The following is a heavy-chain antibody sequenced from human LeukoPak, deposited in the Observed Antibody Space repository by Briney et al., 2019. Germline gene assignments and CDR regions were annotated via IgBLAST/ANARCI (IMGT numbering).Heavy chain of an antibody. CDR1: GFTVSNYN. CDR2: FSSSSSYI. J-gene: IGHJ4*02. D-gene: IGHD6-6*01. V-gene: IGHV3-21*01. Sequence: GGSLRLSCAASGFTVSNYNMNWFRKAPGKGLEWASSFSSSSSYIYYADSVKGRFSISRDNAKNSLYLQMNSLRAEDAAVYYCARDIVIAARPVFGYWGQGTLVTVSS. CDR3: ARDIVIAARPVFGY.